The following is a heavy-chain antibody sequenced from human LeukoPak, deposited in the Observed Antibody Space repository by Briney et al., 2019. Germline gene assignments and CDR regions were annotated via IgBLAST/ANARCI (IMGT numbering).Heavy chain of an antibody. D-gene: IGHD5-24*01. CDR2: INHSGST. Sequence: NPSETLSLTCAVYGGSFSGYYWSWIRQPPGKGLEWIGEINHSGSTNYNPSLKSRVTISVDTSKNQFSLKLSSVTAAETAVYYCARHLSHGDGNKRGFDFWGQGTLITVSS. CDR1: GGSFSGYY. V-gene: IGHV4-34*01. J-gene: IGHJ4*02. CDR3: ARHLSHGDGNKRGFDF.